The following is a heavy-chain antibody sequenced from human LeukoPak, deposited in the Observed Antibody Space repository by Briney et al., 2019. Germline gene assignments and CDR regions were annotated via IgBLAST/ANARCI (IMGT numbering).Heavy chain of an antibody. CDR3: ARHSNTYYYDSSGYYYPRPFDY. J-gene: IGHJ4*02. CDR1: GGSISSSSYY. V-gene: IGHV4-39*01. Sequence: NTSETLSLTRTVSGGSISSSSYYCGWIRQPPGKGLEWIGSIYYSGSTYYNPSLKSRVTIYVHTSKNQFSLKLTSVTAADTAVYYCARHSNTYYYDSSGYYYPRPFDYWGQGTLVTVSS. CDR2: IYYSGST. D-gene: IGHD3-22*01.